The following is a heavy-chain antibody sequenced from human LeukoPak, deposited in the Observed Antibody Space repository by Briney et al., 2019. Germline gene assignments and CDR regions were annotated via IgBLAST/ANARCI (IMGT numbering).Heavy chain of an antibody. Sequence: PGGSLRLSCAASGFTFSSYAMSWVRQAPGKGLEWVSAISGSGGSTYYADSVKGRFTISRDNSKNTLYLQMNSLRAEDTAVYYCAKPLGNIVVVPAAPLDYWGQGTLVTVSS. CDR1: GFTFSSYA. CDR3: AKPLGNIVVVPAAPLDY. D-gene: IGHD2-2*01. V-gene: IGHV3-23*01. J-gene: IGHJ4*02. CDR2: ISGSGGST.